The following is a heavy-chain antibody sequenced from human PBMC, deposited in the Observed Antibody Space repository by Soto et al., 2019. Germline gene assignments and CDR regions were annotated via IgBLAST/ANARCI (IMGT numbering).Heavy chain of an antibody. D-gene: IGHD2-15*01. CDR2: INWNDDE. CDR1: GFSPNTRAVG. J-gene: IGHJ3*02. V-gene: IGHV2-5*01. Sequence: QITLKESGPTLVKPTQTLTLTCTFSGFSPNTRAVGVGWIRQAPGKALEWLALINWNDDERYSPSLKDRLTITKDTSKNHVVLTMTNIGPVDTATYYCAHRHDLGGFDIWGQGTAVTVSS. CDR3: AHRHDLGGFDI.